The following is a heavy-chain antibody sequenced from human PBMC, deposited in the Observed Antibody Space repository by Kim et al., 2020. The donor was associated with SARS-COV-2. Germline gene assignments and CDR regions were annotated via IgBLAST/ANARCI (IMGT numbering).Heavy chain of an antibody. V-gene: IGHV1-69*13. D-gene: IGHD3-22*01. CDR3: ARYQYYYDSSGPRGGRYYFDY. J-gene: IGHJ4*02. CDR2: IIPIFGTA. CDR1: GGTFSSYA. Sequence: SVKVSCKASGGTFSSYAISWVRQAPGQGLEWMGGIIPIFGTANYAQKFQGRVTITADESTSTAYMELSSLRSEDTAVYYCARYQYYYDSSGPRGGRYYFDYWGQGTLVTVSS.